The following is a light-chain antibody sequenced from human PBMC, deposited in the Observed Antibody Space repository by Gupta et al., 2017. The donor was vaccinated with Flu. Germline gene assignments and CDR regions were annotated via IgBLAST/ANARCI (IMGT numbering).Light chain of an antibody. J-gene: IGKJ2*03. CDR1: QSVSRY. Sequence: DIQMTQSPSSLSASVGDRVTITCRASQSVSRYFNWYQQKPGAAPKLLIYAASSLQIGVPSRFSGSGSGTYFTLTISSLQPEDFATYYCQQSSTTPHSFGQGTKLEIK. V-gene: IGKV1-39*01. CDR3: QQSSTTPHS. CDR2: AAS.